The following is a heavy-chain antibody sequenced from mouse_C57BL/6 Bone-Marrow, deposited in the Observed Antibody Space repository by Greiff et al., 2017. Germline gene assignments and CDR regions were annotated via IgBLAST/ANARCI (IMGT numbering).Heavy chain of an antibody. Sequence: DVKLQESGTVLARPGASVKMSCKTSGYTFTSYWMHWVKQRPGQGLEWIGAIYPGNSDTSYNQKFKGKAKLTAVTSAITAYMELSSLTNEDSAVYYCTRRDYYVPSWFAYWGQGTLVTVSA. V-gene: IGHV1-5*01. CDR3: TRRDYYVPSWFAY. CDR2: IYPGNSDT. J-gene: IGHJ3*01. D-gene: IGHD1-1*01. CDR1: GYTFTSYW.